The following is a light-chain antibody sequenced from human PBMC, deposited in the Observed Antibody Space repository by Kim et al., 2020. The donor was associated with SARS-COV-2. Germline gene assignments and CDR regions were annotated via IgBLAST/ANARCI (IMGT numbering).Light chain of an antibody. V-gene: IGLV2-14*03. J-gene: IGLJ3*02. CDR1: ISNIGSYNY. CDR2: DVN. CDR3: SSFTTRSTLV. Sequence: QSITISCTGTISNIGSYNYVSGHQQHPAKAPNLMIYDVNKRPSGISSRFSGSKSGSTASLTISGLQSEDEADYYCSSFTTRSTLVFGGGTKVTVL.